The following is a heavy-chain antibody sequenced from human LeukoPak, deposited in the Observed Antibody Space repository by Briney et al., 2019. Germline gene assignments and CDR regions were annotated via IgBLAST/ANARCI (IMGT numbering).Heavy chain of an antibody. CDR3: ARDSSKTPIEDYYGMDV. D-gene: IGHD3-22*01. Sequence: SETLSLTCTVSGGSISSGGYYWSWIRQHPGKGLEWIGYIYYSGSTYYNPSLKSRVTISVDTSKNQFSLKLSSVTAADTAVYYCARDSSKTPIEDYYGMDVWGQGTTVTVSS. CDR2: IYYSGST. CDR1: GGSISSGGYY. J-gene: IGHJ6*02. V-gene: IGHV4-31*03.